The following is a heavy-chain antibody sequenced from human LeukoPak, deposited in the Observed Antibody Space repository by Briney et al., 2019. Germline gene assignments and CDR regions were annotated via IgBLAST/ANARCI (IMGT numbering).Heavy chain of an antibody. J-gene: IGHJ4*02. CDR2: ISSSSSYI. CDR1: GFTFSSYS. CDR3: ARGALGYCSGGSCYSFDY. Sequence: PGGSLRLSCAASGFTFSSYSMNWVRQAPGKGLEWVSSISSSSSYIYYADSVEGRFTISRDNAKNSLYLQMNSLRAEDTAVYYCARGALGYCSGGSCYSFDYWGQGTLVTVSS. V-gene: IGHV3-21*01. D-gene: IGHD2-15*01.